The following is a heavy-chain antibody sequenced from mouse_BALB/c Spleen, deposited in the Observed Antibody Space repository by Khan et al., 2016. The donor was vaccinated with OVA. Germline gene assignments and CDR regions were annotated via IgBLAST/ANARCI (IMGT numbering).Heavy chain of an antibody. CDR3: ARGYYRYDGYYAMDY. D-gene: IGHD2-14*01. J-gene: IGHJ4*01. Sequence: VQLQESGPGLVAPSQSLSITCTVSGFSLSRYIINWVRQPPGKGLEWLGMIWGGGGTDYNSTLKSRLSISKDNSKSHVFLKMNSLQTDDTAMYYCARGYYRYDGYYAMDYWGQGTSVTVSS. V-gene: IGHV2-6-4*01. CDR1: GFSLSRYI. CDR2: IWGGGGT.